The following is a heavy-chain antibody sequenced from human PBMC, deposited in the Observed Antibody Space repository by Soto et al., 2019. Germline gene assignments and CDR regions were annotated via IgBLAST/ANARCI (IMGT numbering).Heavy chain of an antibody. V-gene: IGHV1-69*01. J-gene: IGHJ3*01. D-gene: IGHD6-13*01. CDR3: ARGGTSGWLKGAYNV. CDR2: NIPMFGIP. CDR1: GGTLNKHA. Sequence: QVQLVQSGAEVKKPGSSVKVSCKASGGTLNKHAITWVRRAPGQGLEWLGGNIPMFGIPNYPQKFQGRVNITADDFTNTSQMELQSLTSDDTAVYYCARGGTSGWLKGAYNVWGQGTMATVSS.